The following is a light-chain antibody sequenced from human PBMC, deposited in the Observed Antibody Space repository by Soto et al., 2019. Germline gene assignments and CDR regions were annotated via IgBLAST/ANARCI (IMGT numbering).Light chain of an antibody. CDR3: QQYNSYSWT. CDR1: QSISSW. CDR2: DAS. V-gene: IGKV1-5*01. J-gene: IGKJ1*01. Sequence: DIQMTQSPSTLSASVGGRVTITCRASQSISSWLAWYQQKPGKAPKLLIYDASSLESGLTSRFSGSGSGTEFTLTISSLQPDEFATYYCQQYNSYSWTFGQGTKVDIK.